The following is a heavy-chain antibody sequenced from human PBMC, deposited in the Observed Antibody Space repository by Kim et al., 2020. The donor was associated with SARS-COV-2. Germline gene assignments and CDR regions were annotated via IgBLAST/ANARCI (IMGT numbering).Heavy chain of an antibody. CDR3: VKDAHSAEESRTRWLDY. V-gene: IGHV3-30*18. CDR1: GFTFSDYG. Sequence: GGSLRLSCAVSGFTFSDYGMHWVRQAPGKGLEGVAVISYEGNTKHYADSVKGRFPISRDNSKNTLYLQMNSLRAEDTAVYYCVKDAHSAEESRTRWLDYWGQGTLVTVSS. J-gene: IGHJ4*02. CDR2: ISYEGNTK. D-gene: IGHD2-15*01.